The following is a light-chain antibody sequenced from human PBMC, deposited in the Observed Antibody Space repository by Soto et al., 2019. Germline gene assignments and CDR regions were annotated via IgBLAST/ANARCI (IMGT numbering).Light chain of an antibody. J-gene: IGKJ3*01. CDR1: HSFSRF. CDR2: AAS. V-gene: IGKV1-39*01. Sequence: EIELTQSPSSLSASFGDRVTITCRPSHSFSRFLNWYQQKPGQAPKLLIYAASTLQTGVPSRFSGGGSGTEFTLTISSLQPEDFATYYCQQTYSTSPVTFGPGTTVDVK. CDR3: QQTYSTSPVT.